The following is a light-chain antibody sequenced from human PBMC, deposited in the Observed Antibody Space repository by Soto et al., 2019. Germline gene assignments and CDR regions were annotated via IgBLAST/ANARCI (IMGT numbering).Light chain of an antibody. CDR1: QSIHTS. V-gene: IGKV3-11*01. J-gene: IGKJ5*01. CDR3: QQRNVWPPIT. Sequence: VLAESPATLSLSPGERATLSCRASQSIHTSLAWYQQKPGQPPRLVVYDSTLRANGVPDRFGGSGSGTEFTLTINNLEPEDFAVYYCQQRNVWPPITFGQGTRLEIK. CDR2: DST.